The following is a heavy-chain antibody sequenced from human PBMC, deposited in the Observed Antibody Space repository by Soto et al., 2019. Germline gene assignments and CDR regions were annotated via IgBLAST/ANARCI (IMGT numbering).Heavy chain of an antibody. V-gene: IGHV4-34*01. D-gene: IGHD1-26*01. J-gene: IGHJ4*02. Sequence: PSDTLSLTCAVYGGSFSGYYWSWIRQPPGKGLEWIGEINHSGSTNYNPSLKSRVTISVDTSKNQFSLKLSSVTAADTAVYYCARGGRAQGIYYFDYWGQGTLVTVS. CDR1: GGSFSGYY. CDR2: INHSGST. CDR3: ARGGRAQGIYYFDY.